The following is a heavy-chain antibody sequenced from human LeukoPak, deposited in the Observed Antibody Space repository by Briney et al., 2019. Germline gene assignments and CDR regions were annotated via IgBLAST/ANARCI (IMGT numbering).Heavy chain of an antibody. CDR3: ARCKGIPFSGTYDY. CDR1: GFTFSSYS. D-gene: IGHD1-26*01. CDR2: ISSSSSYI. V-gene: IGHV3-21*04. Sequence: GGSLRLSCAASGFTFSSYSMNWVRQAPGKGLEWVSSISSSSSYIYYADSVKGRFTISRDNAKNSLYLQMNSLRAEDTAVYYCARCKGIPFSGTYDYWGQGTLVTVSS. J-gene: IGHJ4*02.